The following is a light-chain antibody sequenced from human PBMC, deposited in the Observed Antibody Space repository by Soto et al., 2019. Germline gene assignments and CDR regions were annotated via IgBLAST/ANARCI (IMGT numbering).Light chain of an antibody. Sequence: EIVLTQSPGTLYLSPGARATLSCRASQTVGSSYFGWYQQKPGQAPRLLIYDASSSATGIPDRFSGSGSGTDYTLTIGSLEPEDDAVYFCQQYGSVPYTFGQGTRVDIK. CDR3: QQYGSVPYT. V-gene: IGKV3-20*01. CDR1: QTVGSSY. J-gene: IGKJ2*01. CDR2: DAS.